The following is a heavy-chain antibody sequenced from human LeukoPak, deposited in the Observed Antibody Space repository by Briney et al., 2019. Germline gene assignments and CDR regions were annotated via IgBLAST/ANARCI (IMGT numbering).Heavy chain of an antibody. Sequence: SETLSLTCTVSGGSISSSSYYWGWIRQPPGKGLEWTGNIYYSGSTYYSPSLKGRVTISVDTSKNQYSLKLSSVTAADTGVYYCARRDGGSGSGYDSWFHPWRRGPGVSV. J-gene: IGHJ5*02. CDR2: IYYSGST. CDR3: ARRDGGSGSGYDSWFHP. D-gene: IGHD3-22*01. CDR1: GGSISSSSYY. V-gene: IGHV4-39*01.